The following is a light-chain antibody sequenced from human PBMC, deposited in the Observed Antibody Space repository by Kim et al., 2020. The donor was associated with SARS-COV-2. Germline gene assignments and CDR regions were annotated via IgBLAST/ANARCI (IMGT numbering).Light chain of an antibody. J-gene: IGKJ2*01. CDR3: QQYGGSPRYS. V-gene: IGKV3-20*01. CDR2: GAS. CDR1: QSVSSIY. Sequence: EVVLTQSPGTLSLSPGERATLSCRASQSVSSIYLAWYQQKPGQSPRLLIHGASNRATGIPDRFSGSGSGTDFTLTISRLEPEDFAVYYCQQYGGSPRYSFGQGTKLEIK.